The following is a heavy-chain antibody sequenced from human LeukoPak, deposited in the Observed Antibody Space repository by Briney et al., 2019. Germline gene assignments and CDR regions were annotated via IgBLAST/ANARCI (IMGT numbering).Heavy chain of an antibody. Sequence: SGGSLRLSCAAYGFTFSNYGMHWVRQAPGQGLEWVAFIRYDGRNKSYADPVKGRFTISRDNSKNKLYLQMNSLRAEDTAVYYCARARKSGGITMIRGVKDRGWFDPWGQGTLVTVSS. CDR1: GFTFSNYG. D-gene: IGHD3-10*01. J-gene: IGHJ5*02. V-gene: IGHV3-30*02. CDR2: IRYDGRNK. CDR3: ARARKSGGITMIRGVKDRGWFDP.